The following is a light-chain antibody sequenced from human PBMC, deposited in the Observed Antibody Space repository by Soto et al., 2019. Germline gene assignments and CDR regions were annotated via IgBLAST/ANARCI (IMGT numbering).Light chain of an antibody. CDR2: TND. Sequence: QSVLTQAPSASGTPGQRVTISCSGSSSNIGTYSVNWYQQLPGTAPKLLIYTNDQRHPGVPDRFSGSKSGTSASLAIGGLKSEDEAAYYCAAWDDSLNGFVAFGGGTKLTVL. J-gene: IGLJ2*01. CDR3: AAWDDSLNGFVA. V-gene: IGLV1-44*01. CDR1: SSNIGTYS.